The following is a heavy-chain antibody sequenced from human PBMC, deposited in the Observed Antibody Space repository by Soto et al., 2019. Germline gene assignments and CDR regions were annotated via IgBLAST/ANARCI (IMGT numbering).Heavy chain of an antibody. CDR3: AREIIVATILNQPLADY. CDR2: ISSSSSYI. V-gene: IGHV3-21*01. CDR1: GFTFSSYS. J-gene: IGHJ4*02. D-gene: IGHD5-12*01. Sequence: PGGSLRLSCAASGFTFSSYSMNWVRQAPGKVLEWVSSISSSSSYIYYADSVKGRFTISRDNAKNSLYLQMNSLRAEDTAVYYCAREIIVATILNQPLADYWGQGTLVTVSS.